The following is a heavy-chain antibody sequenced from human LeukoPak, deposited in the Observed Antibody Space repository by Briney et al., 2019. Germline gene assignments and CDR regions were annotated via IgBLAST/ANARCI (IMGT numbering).Heavy chain of an antibody. V-gene: IGHV1-18*01. CDR3: ALRTSPYS. J-gene: IGHJ4*02. Sequence: ASVKVSCKASGYTFTSYGISWVRQAPGQGLEWMGWISAYNGNTNYAQKLQGRVTMTEDTSTDTAYMDLSSLTSEDTAVYYCALRTSPYSWGQGTLVTVSS. CDR1: GYTFTSYG. CDR2: ISAYNGNT.